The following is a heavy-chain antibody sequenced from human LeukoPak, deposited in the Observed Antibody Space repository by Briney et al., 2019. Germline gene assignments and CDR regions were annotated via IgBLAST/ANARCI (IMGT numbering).Heavy chain of an antibody. CDR1: GGTFSSYA. CDR3: ARGSRYANDAFDI. D-gene: IGHD2-2*01. Sequence: SVKVSCKASGGTFSSYAISWVRQAPGQGLEWMGRIIPILGIANYAQKFQGRVTITADKSTSTAYRELSSLRSEDTAVYYCARGSRYANDAFDIWGQGTMVTVSS. CDR2: IIPILGIA. V-gene: IGHV1-69*04. J-gene: IGHJ3*02.